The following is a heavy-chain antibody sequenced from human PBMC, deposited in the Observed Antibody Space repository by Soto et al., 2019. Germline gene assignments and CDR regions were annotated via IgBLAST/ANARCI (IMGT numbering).Heavy chain of an antibody. J-gene: IGHJ4*02. Sequence: QLQLQESGPGLVKPSETLSLTCTVSGGSISSSSYYWGWIRQPPGKGLEWIGSIYYSGSTYYNPSLKSRVPISVDTSKNQFSLKLSSVTAADTAVYYCARGRDGYNVNYWGQGTLVTVSS. V-gene: IGHV4-39*01. CDR1: GGSISSSSYY. D-gene: IGHD5-12*01. CDR2: IYYSGST. CDR3: ARGRDGYNVNY.